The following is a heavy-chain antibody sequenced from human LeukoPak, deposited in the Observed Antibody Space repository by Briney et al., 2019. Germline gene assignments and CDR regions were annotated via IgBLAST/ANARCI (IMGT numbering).Heavy chain of an antibody. CDR3: ARDRAPHVVVVAATFDAFDI. V-gene: IGHV1-69*04. CDR1: GGTFSSHA. J-gene: IGHJ3*02. D-gene: IGHD2-15*01. CDR2: IIPVLGIT. Sequence: SVKVSCKASGGTFSSHAIGWVRQVPGQGLAWMGRIIPVLGITHYPQKFQGRVTITADKSTSTVYMQLASLRSDDTAVYFCARDRAPHVVVVAATFDAFDIWGQGTMVTVSS.